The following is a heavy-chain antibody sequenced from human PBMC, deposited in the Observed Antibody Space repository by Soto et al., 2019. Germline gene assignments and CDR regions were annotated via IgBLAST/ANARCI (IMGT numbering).Heavy chain of an antibody. CDR3: ASTRSRVYFDY. Sequence: GASVKVSCKASGGTFSSYAINWVRQAPGQGLEWMGGIIPIFGTANYAQKFQGRVTITADKSTSTAYMELSSLRSEDTAVYYCASTRSRVYFDYWGQGTLVTVSS. CDR2: IIPIFGTA. V-gene: IGHV1-69*06. J-gene: IGHJ4*02. CDR1: GGTFSSYA.